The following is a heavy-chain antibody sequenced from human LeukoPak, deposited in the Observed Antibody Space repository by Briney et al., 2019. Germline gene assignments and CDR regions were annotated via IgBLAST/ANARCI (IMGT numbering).Heavy chain of an antibody. J-gene: IGHJ4*02. CDR3: VRDFRSADY. CDR1: GFTFSNYC. V-gene: IGHV3-74*01. Sequence: GGSLRLSCTATGFTFSNYCMHWVRQTPGKGLIWVSRICPGGTITNYADSVKGRFTISRDDAKNMMFLQMNSLRADDTAVYYCVRDFRSADYWGQGILVTVSS. CDR2: ICPGGTIT.